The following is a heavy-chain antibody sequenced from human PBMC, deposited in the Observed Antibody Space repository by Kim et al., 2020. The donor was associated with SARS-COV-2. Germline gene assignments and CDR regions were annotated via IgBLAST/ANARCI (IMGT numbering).Heavy chain of an antibody. V-gene: IGHV4-34*01. CDR3: ARSGYSSGWYPY. CDR1: GGSFSGYY. D-gene: IGHD6-19*01. Sequence: SETLSLTCAVYGGSFSGYYWSWIRQPPGKGLEWIGEINHSGSTNYNPSLKSRVTISVDTSKNQFSLKLSSVTAADTAVYYCARSGYSSGWYPYWGQGTLVTVSS. CDR2: INHSGST. J-gene: IGHJ4*02.